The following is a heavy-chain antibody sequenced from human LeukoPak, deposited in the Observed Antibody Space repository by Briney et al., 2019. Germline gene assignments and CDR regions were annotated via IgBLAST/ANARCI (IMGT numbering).Heavy chain of an antibody. D-gene: IGHD3-16*01. J-gene: IGHJ4*02. V-gene: IGHV1-2*02. Sequence: GASVKVSSKASGYSFTGYFLHWVRQAPGQGLEWMGWINPNNGLTNYTQKFKGRVTMTRDTSSATGYMELNRLTSDDTAVFYCARAWGSLYYFDHWGQGTLVTVSS. CDR2: INPNNGLT. CDR1: GYSFTGYF. CDR3: ARAWGSLYYFDH.